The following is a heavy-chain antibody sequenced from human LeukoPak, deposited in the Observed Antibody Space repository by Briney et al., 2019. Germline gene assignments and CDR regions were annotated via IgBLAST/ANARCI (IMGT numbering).Heavy chain of an antibody. D-gene: IGHD6-19*01. Sequence: PSETLSLTCAVYGGSFSEYDWSWIRQPPGKGLEWIAEINHSGSTNYNPSLKSRVTISVDTSKTQFSLKLSSVPAADTAVYYCERGPRGLGMAGTFDYWGQGTLVTVSS. V-gene: IGHV4-34*01. CDR2: INHSGST. J-gene: IGHJ4*02. CDR1: GGSFSEYD. CDR3: ERGPRGLGMAGTFDY.